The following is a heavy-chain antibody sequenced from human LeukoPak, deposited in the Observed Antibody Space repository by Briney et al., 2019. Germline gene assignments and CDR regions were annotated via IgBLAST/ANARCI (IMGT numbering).Heavy chain of an antibody. J-gene: IGHJ4*02. D-gene: IGHD3-3*01. Sequence: PGGSLRLSCAASGFTFSSYGMHWVRQAPGKGLEWVAFIRYDGSNKYYADSVKGRFTISRDNSKNTLYLQMNSLRAEDTAVYYCAKDPRGDFWSGYRSGYFDYWGQGTLVTVSS. CDR1: GFTFSSYG. V-gene: IGHV3-30*02. CDR2: IRYDGSNK. CDR3: AKDPRGDFWSGYRSGYFDY.